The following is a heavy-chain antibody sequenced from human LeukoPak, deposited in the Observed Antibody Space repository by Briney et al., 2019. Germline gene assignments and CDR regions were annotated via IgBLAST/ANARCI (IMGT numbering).Heavy chain of an antibody. D-gene: IGHD3-22*01. J-gene: IGHJ4*02. CDR3: ARYSTSYYYDSSGWFDY. V-gene: IGHV5-51*01. CDR2: IYPGDSDT. CDR1: GYSFTSYW. Sequence: GESLKISCKGSGYSFTSYWIGWVRQMPGKGLEWMGIIYPGDSDTRYSPSFQGQVTISADKSISTAYLQWSSLKASDTAMYYCARYSTSYYYDSSGWFDYWGQGTLVTVSS.